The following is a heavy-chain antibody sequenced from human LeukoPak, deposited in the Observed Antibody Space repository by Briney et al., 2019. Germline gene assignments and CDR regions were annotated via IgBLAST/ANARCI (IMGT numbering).Heavy chain of an antibody. CDR3: ARLFSSSSGRAFDI. J-gene: IGHJ3*02. V-gene: IGHV4-34*01. Sequence: PSETLSLTCAVYGGSFSGYSWTWIRQPPGKGLEWIGEFDRSGSTNCNPALRSRLTISVDTSKNQFSLRLNSVTAADTAVYYCARLFSSSSGRAFDIWGQGTIVTVSS. CDR2: FDRSGST. CDR1: GGSFSGYS. D-gene: IGHD6-6*01.